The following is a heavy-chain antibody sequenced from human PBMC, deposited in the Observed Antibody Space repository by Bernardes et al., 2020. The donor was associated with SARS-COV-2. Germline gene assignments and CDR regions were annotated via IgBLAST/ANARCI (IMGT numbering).Heavy chain of an antibody. CDR1: GGSISANSDL. J-gene: IGHJ5*02. CDR2: ISYSGTT. CDR3: ARALHKSNWYWGWFDP. V-gene: IGHV4-39*01. D-gene: IGHD1-20*01. Sequence: SKTLSVTCTVSGGSISANSDLWVWIRQPPGKGLDWIGTISYSGTTHYNPSLKSRVTISVDTSKSQFSLTLSSVTAADTAVYYCARALHKSNWYWGWFDPCGQGTLVTVSS.